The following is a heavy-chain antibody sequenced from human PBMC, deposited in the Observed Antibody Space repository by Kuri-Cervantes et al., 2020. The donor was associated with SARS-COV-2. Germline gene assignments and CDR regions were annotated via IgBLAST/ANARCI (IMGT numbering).Heavy chain of an antibody. CDR3: AREKYYYDSSGLGGGEDYYYGMDV. Sequence: GGSLSLSCAASGFTFSSYSMNWVRQAPGKGLEWVSSISSSSSYIYYADSVKGRFTISRDNAKNSLYLQMNSLRAEDTAVYYCAREKYYYDSSGLGGGEDYYYGMDVWGQGTTVTVSS. V-gene: IGHV3-21*01. CDR2: ISSSSSYI. CDR1: GFTFSSYS. J-gene: IGHJ6*02. D-gene: IGHD3-22*01.